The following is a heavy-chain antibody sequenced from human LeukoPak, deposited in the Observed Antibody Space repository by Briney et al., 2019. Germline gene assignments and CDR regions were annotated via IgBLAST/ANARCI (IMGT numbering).Heavy chain of an antibody. D-gene: IGHD2-15*01. J-gene: IGHJ4*02. V-gene: IGHV1-46*01. CDR3: ARDSRGGCSGGSCYYDY. CDR2: INPSGGST. Sequence: ASVKVSCKASGYTFTSYYMHWVRQAPGQGLEWMGIINPSGGSTSYAQKFQGRVTMTRDTSTSTVYMELSSLRSEDTAVYYCARDSRGGCSGGSCYYDYWGQGTLVTVSS. CDR1: GYTFTSYY.